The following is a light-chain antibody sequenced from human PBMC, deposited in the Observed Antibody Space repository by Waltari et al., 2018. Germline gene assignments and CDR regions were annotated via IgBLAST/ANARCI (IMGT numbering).Light chain of an antibody. CDR1: SSDVGRYNY. CDR2: DVT. J-gene: IGLJ3*02. Sequence: QSALTQPASVSGSPVQSITISCTVSSSDVGRYNYVSWYQQFPDRAPKLMIYDVTNRPSGVPNRFSGSKSANTASLTISGLQPEDEADYYCASYIPGSTLVFGGGTKLTVL. V-gene: IGLV2-14*01. CDR3: ASYIPGSTLV.